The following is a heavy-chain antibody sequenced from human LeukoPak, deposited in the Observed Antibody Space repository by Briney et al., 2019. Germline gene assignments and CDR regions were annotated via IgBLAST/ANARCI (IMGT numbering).Heavy chain of an antibody. CDR2: IYYSGST. D-gene: IGHD3-22*01. CDR3: ARRFYYDSSGYYYVQPSLWYFDL. J-gene: IGHJ2*01. V-gene: IGHV4-59*01. CDR1: GGSISGYY. Sequence: SETLSLTCTVSGGSISGYYWSWIRQPPGKGLEWIGYIYYSGSTNYNPSLKSRVTISVDTSKNQFSLKLSSVTAADTAVYYCARRFYYDSSGYYYVQPSLWYFDLWGRGTLVTVSS.